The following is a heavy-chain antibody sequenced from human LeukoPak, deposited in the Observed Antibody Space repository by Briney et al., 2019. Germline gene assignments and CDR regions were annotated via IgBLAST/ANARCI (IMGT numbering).Heavy chain of an antibody. J-gene: IGHJ4*02. V-gene: IGHV3-23*01. CDR1: GFTFSSYG. CDR2: ISGGGGIT. CDR3: AKIRSSVYDCDYSVSGFDY. Sequence: GGSLRLSCAASGFTFSSYGMSWVRQAPGKGLEWVSGISGGGGITYYADSVKGRFTIPRDNSENTLFLQMNSLRGENTALYYCAKIRSSVYDCDYSVSGFDYWGQGTLVTVSS. D-gene: IGHD3-16*01.